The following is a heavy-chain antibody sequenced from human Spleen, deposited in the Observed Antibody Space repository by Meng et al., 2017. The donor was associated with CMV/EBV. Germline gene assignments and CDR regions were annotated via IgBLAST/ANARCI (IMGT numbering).Heavy chain of an antibody. CDR3: ARGTIVVVPAAIRDYYYGMDV. V-gene: IGHV1-69*02. D-gene: IGHD2-2*02. CDR2: IIPIFDIA. CDR1: GGTFSSYT. Sequence: SVEVSCKASGGTFSSYTINWVRQAPGQGLEWMGRIIPIFDIANYAQQFQDRVTISADKSTSTAYMELSSLRSEDTAVYYCARGTIVVVPAAIRDYYYGMDVWGQGTTVTVSS. J-gene: IGHJ6*02.